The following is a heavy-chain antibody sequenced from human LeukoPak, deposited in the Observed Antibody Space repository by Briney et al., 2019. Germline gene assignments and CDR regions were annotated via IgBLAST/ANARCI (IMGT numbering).Heavy chain of an antibody. Sequence: ASVKVSCKAAGYIFYNHGIRWVRQAPGQGLEWMGWISAYNGNTDYAQHLQGRVTMTTDTSTSTAYMELRSLRSDDTAVYYCARETYYYQSDGMDVWGQGTTVTVSS. J-gene: IGHJ6*02. CDR1: GYIFYNHG. V-gene: IGHV1-18*01. CDR2: ISAYNGNT. CDR3: ARETYYYQSDGMDV. D-gene: IGHD3-10*01.